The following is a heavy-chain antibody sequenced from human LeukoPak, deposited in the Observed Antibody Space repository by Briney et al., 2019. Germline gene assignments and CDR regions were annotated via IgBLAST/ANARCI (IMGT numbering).Heavy chain of an antibody. CDR3: ARRRDTVDY. Sequence: SETLSLTCTVSGGSISNRNYHWGWIRQPPGKGLEWIGSIYYSGSTYYNPSLKSRVTISVDTSKNQFSLKLSSVTAADTAVYYCARRRDTVDYWGQGTLVTVSS. D-gene: IGHD2-2*02. V-gene: IGHV4-39*01. CDR1: GGSISNRNYH. CDR2: IYYSGST. J-gene: IGHJ4*02.